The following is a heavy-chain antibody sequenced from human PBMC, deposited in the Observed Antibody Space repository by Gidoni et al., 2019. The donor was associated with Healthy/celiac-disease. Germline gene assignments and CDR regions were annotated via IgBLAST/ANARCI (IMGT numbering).Heavy chain of an antibody. CDR2: ISYDGSNK. CDR3: AKDPWDY. CDR1: GFTFSSYG. J-gene: IGHJ4*02. V-gene: IGHV3-30*18. Sequence: QVQLVESGGGVVQPGRALRLPCAASGFTFSSYGMHWVRQAPGKGLEWVAVISYDGSNKYYADSVKGRFTISRDNSKNTLYLQMNSLRAEDTAVYYCAKDPWDYWGQGTLVTVSS.